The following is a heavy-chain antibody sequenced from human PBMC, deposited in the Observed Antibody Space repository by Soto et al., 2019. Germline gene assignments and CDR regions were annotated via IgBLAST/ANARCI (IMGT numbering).Heavy chain of an antibody. CDR3: AKVGPSYYYGMDV. CDR1: GVDFSSEV. D-gene: IGHD1-26*01. J-gene: IGHJ6*02. CDR2: ISGSGRTI. Sequence: GESLKISCAASGVDFSSEVMCWVRQAPGKGREWVSSISGSGRTIYHADSMRGRFAISRDNSKNSLYLQLNDLRVDDTAVYYCAKVGPSYYYGMDVWGQGTTVTVSS. V-gene: IGHV3-23*01.